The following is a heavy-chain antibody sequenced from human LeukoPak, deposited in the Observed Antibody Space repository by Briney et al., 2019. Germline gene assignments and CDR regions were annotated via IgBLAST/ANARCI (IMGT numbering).Heavy chain of an antibody. Sequence: SETLSLTCTVSGGSISSSSYYWSWIQQPPGKGLEWIGYIYYSGSTNYNPSLKSRVTISVDTSKNQFSLKLSSVTAADTAVYYCARSDGSSWRNFDYWGQGTLVTVSS. CDR2: IYYSGST. CDR3: ARSDGSSWRNFDY. CDR1: GGSISSSSYY. V-gene: IGHV4-61*01. J-gene: IGHJ4*02. D-gene: IGHD6-13*01.